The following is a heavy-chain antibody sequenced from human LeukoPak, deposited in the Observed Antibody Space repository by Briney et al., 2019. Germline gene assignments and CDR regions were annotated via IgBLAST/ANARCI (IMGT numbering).Heavy chain of an antibody. CDR1: EYSFTTHW. D-gene: IGHD2-21*02. Sequence: GESLKISCKGSEYSFTTHWIGWVRQMPGKGLELMGIIYPGGSDTRYSPSFQGQVTISADKSISTAYLQWSSLKASDTAMYYCARLPYCGGDCYPNWFDPWGQGTLVTVSS. CDR3: ARLPYCGGDCYPNWFDP. CDR2: IYPGGSDT. J-gene: IGHJ5*02. V-gene: IGHV5-51*01.